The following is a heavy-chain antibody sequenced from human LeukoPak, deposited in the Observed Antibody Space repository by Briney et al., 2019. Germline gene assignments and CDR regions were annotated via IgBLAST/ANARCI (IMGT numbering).Heavy chain of an antibody. V-gene: IGHV3-23*01. J-gene: IGHJ4*02. D-gene: IGHD2-21*02. CDR1: GFSFDAYA. Sequence: GGSLRISCAASGFSFDAYAMSWVRQAPGEGLEWVSGISKTGRTTFYTDSVKGRFTISRDNSKNTLHLQMNRLRAEDTALYYCAKDHDNTDYYYYFDSWGQGTLVTVSS. CDR3: AKDHDNTDYYYYFDS. CDR2: ISKTGRTT.